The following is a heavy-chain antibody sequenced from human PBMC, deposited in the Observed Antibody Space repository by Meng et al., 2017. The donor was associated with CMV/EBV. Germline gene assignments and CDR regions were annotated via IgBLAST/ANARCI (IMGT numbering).Heavy chain of an antibody. D-gene: IGHD3-16*01. V-gene: IGHV3-48*03. J-gene: IGHJ6*02. CDR2: ISSSGSTI. CDR3: ARFGGVEWLYYYYYYYYGMDV. Sequence: GESLKISCAASGFTFSSYEMNWVRQAPGKGLEWVSYISSSGSTIYYADSVKGRFTISRDNAKNSLYLQMNSLRAEDTAVYYCARFGGVEWLYYYYYYYYGMDVWGQGTTVTVSS. CDR1: GFTFSSYE.